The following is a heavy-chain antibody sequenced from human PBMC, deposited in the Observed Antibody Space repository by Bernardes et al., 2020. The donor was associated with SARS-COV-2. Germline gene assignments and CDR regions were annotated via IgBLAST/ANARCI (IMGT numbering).Heavy chain of an antibody. D-gene: IGHD4-17*01. CDR3: ARAVTCGEDCSVFYYYGMDV. J-gene: IGHJ6*02. Sequence: LSFTCTVPGGYIDSNHWAWVRQSPGNGLEWIGNVFDSGRPTYNASFQSRVSMSVDASKNQLSLRLSSVTTADTAVYYCARAVTCGEDCSVFYYYGMDVWGQGTTVTVSS. CDR2: VFDSGRP. V-gene: IGHV4-59*01. CDR1: GGYIDSNH.